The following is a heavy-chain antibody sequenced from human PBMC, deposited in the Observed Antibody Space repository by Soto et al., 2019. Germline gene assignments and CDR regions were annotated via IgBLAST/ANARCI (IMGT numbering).Heavy chain of an antibody. CDR2: ISGSGGST. Sequence: EVQLLESGGGLVQPGGSLRLSCAASGFTFSSYAMSWVRQAPGKGLEWVSAISGSGGSTYYADSVKGRFTISRDNSKNTLYLQMNSLRAEDTAVYYGAKAVYGSCSRPCMYVWGKGTKVTVSS. CDR3: AKAVYGSCSRPCMYV. D-gene: IGHD2-15*01. CDR1: GFTFSSYA. J-gene: IGHJ6*03. V-gene: IGHV3-23*01.